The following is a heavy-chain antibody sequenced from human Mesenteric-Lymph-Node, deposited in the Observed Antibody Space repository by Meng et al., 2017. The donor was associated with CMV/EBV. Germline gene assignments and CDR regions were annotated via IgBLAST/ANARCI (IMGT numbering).Heavy chain of an antibody. Sequence: SETLSLTCTVSGGSVSGYYWSWIRQPPGKGLEWIGYIYYSGSTNYNPSLKSRVTISVDTSKNQFSLKLSSVTAADTAVYYCARTDTAMVTGGMDVWGQGTTVTVSS. V-gene: IGHV4-59*02. J-gene: IGHJ6*02. CDR2: IYYSGST. D-gene: IGHD5-18*01. CDR1: GGSVSGYY. CDR3: ARTDTAMVTGGMDV.